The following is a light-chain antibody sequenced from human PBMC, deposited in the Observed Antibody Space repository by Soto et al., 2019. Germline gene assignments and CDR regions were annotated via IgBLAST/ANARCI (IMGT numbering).Light chain of an antibody. CDR1: QSVSSNY. V-gene: IGKV3-20*01. J-gene: IGKJ1*01. Sequence: EIVFTQSPGTLSLSPGERATLSCRTSQSVSSNYLAWYQRKPGQAPRLLIYGASSRATGIPDRFSGSGSGTDFTLTISRLEPEDFAVYYCQQYGSSGRTFGQGTKVDIK. CDR3: QQYGSSGRT. CDR2: GAS.